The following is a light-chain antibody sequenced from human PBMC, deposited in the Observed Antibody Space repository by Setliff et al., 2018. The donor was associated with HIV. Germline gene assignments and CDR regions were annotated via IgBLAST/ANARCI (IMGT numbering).Light chain of an antibody. CDR1: NSNIGSNT. Sequence: QSVLTQPPSTSGTPGHRVIISCSGSNSNIGSNTVNWYQQLPGTAPKLLIYSNNQRPSGVPDRFSGSKSGTSASLAISGLQSEDEADYYCAAWDDGLNALDGFGTGTKGTVL. CDR3: AAWDDGLNALDG. V-gene: IGLV1-44*01. J-gene: IGLJ1*01. CDR2: SNN.